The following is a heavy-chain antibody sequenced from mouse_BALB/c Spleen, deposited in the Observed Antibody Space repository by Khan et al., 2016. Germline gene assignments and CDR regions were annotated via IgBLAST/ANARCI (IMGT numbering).Heavy chain of an antibody. CDR2: ISYRGST. V-gene: IGHV3-2*02. CDR3: ARSSNWYGFAY. Sequence: VQLKESGPGLVKPSQSLSLTCTVSGYSITSDYAWNWIRQFPGNKLEWMGYISYRGSTTYNPSLKSRISLTRDTSKNQFFLQLASVTTEDTATYYCARSSNWYGFAYWGQGTLVTVSA. CDR1: GYSITSDYA. D-gene: IGHD4-1*01. J-gene: IGHJ3*01.